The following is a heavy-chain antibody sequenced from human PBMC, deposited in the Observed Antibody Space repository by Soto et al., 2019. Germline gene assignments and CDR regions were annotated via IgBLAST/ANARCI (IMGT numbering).Heavy chain of an antibody. CDR3: ARSHSPHSXXPGXYYYXGMDV. V-gene: IGHV1-18*01. Sequence: QVQLVQSGAEVKKPGASVKVSCKASGYTFTSYGISWVRQAPGQGLEWMGWISAYNGNTNYAQKLQGRVTMTTDTSTSTAYMELRSLRSDDTAVYYCARSHSPHSXXPGXYYYXGMDVWGQGTTVTVSS. CDR1: GYTFTSYG. J-gene: IGHJ6*02. CDR2: ISAYNGNT. D-gene: IGHD6-19*01.